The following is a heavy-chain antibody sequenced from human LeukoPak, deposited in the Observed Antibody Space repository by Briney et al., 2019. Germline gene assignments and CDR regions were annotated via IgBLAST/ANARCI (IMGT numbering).Heavy chain of an antibody. Sequence: SETLSLTCAVYGGSFSGYYWSWIRQPPGKGLEWIGFIYYSGSTNYNPSLKSRVTISVDTSKNQFSLKLSSVTAADTALYYCARYGYGGYYFDYWGQGTLVTVSS. D-gene: IGHD5-18*01. CDR3: ARYGYGGYYFDY. J-gene: IGHJ4*02. CDR2: IYYSGST. V-gene: IGHV4-59*08. CDR1: GGSFSGYY.